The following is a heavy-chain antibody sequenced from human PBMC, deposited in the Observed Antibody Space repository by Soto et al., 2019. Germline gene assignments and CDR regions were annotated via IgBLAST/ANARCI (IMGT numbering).Heavy chain of an antibody. CDR1: EFTFSYYA. CDR3: AKDINTVFGVVDAFDM. Sequence: GGSLRLSCAASEFTFSYYAMNLIRQAPWKGLEWVSVISSSAGSIYYADSVKGRFTIYRDNSKNTLYLQMSSLRAGDTAVYYCAKDINTVFGVVDAFDMWGQGTMVTVSS. CDR2: ISSSAGSI. V-gene: IGHV3-23*01. D-gene: IGHD3-3*01. J-gene: IGHJ3*02.